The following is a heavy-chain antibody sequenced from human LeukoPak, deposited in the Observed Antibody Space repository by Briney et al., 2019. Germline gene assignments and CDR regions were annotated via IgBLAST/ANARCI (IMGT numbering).Heavy chain of an antibody. V-gene: IGHV3-21*01. J-gene: IGHJ6*03. CDR2: INSSSSYI. D-gene: IGHD2-2*01. CDR3: ARVGVCSSTNCPIRDYYYYMDV. Sequence: PGGSLRLSCAASGFTFSNYSMNWVRQPPGKGLEWVSSINSSSSYISYADSVKGRFTISRDNAKNSLYLQMNSLRAEDTAVYYCARVGVCSSTNCPIRDYYYYMDVWGKGTTVTVSS. CDR1: GFTFSNYS.